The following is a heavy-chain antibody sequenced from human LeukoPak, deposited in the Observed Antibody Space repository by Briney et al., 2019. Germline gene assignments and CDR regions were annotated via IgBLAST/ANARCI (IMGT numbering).Heavy chain of an antibody. CDR3: ATYSGTNHDAFDI. CDR1: GGTFNSYA. CDR2: IIPIFGTT. V-gene: IGHV1-69*05. D-gene: IGHD3-10*01. Sequence: SVKVSCKASGGTFNSYAISWVRQAPGQGLEWMGGIIPIFGTTNYARKFQGRVTMTRDTSTSTVYMELSSLRSEDTAVYYCATYSGTNHDAFDIWGQGTMVTVSS. J-gene: IGHJ3*02.